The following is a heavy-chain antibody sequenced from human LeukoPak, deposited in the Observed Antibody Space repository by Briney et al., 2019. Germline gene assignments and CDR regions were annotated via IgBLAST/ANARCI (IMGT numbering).Heavy chain of an antibody. Sequence: ASVKVSCKASGYTFTGYYMHWVRQAPGQGLEWMGWINPNSGGTNYAQKFQGRVTMTRDTSISTAYMELSRLRSDDTAVYYCASNSPRATTWPGWNYYYYYMDVWGKGTTVTVSS. CDR3: ASNSPRATTWPGWNYYYYYMDV. J-gene: IGHJ6*03. CDR2: INPNSGGT. D-gene: IGHD1-1*01. V-gene: IGHV1-2*02. CDR1: GYTFTGYY.